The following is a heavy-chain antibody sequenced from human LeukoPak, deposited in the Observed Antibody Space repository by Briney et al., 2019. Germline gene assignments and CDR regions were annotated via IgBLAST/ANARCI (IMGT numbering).Heavy chain of an antibody. D-gene: IGHD3-10*01. V-gene: IGHV3-73*01. CDR3: TRHALQDYYGSGTVNWFDP. CDR1: GFTLSGSA. Sequence: GGSLRLSCAASGFTLSGSAMHWVRQASGKGLEWVGRIRSKANNYATAYAASVKGRFTISRDDSKNTAYLQMNSLKTEDTAVYYCTRHALQDYYGSGTVNWFDPWGQGTLVTVSS. CDR2: IRSKANNYAT. J-gene: IGHJ5*02.